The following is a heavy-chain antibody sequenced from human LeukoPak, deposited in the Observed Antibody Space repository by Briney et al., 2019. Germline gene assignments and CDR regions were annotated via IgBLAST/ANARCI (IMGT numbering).Heavy chain of an antibody. J-gene: IGHJ4*02. CDR3: ARGFDWFDY. V-gene: IGHV3-21*01. CDR1: GSTFSAYS. Sequence: PGGSLRLSCAASGSTFSAYSMNWVRQAPGKGLEWVSSISSSSYIYYADSMKGRFTISRDNAKNSLYLQMNSLRAEDTAVYYCARGFDWFDYWGQGTLVTVSS. CDR2: ISSSSYI. D-gene: IGHD3-9*01.